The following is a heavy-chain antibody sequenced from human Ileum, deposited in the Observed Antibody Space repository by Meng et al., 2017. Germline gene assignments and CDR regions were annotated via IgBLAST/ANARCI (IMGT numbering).Heavy chain of an antibody. V-gene: IGHV4-34*01. CDR3: ERGGGRYGPDFDY. CDR2: IKHSRSN. Sequence: GQLRKWGAEVLKPTDTLTATCDDYGGSFDCYDWRWIRQPPGKGLEWIGEIKHSRSNNYNASLKSRVTITVDTPKNQFSLKLSSGTAAATDVYYCERGGGRYGPDFDYWGQGTLVTASS. D-gene: IGHD3-16*01. J-gene: IGHJ4*02. CDR1: GGSFDCYD.